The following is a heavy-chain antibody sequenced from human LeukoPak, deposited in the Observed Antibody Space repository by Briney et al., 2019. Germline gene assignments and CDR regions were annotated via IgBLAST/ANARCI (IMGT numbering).Heavy chain of an antibody. CDR3: ARGDYYDSSGYYSCFDI. D-gene: IGHD3-22*01. J-gene: IGHJ3*02. V-gene: IGHV4-34*01. CDR1: GGSFSGYY. Sequence: SPSETLSLTCAVYGGSFSGYYWSWIRQPPGKGLEWIGEINHSGSTNYNPSLKSRVTISVDTSKNQFSLKLSSVTAADTAVYYCARGDYYDSSGYYSCFDIWGQGTMVTVSS. CDR2: INHSGST.